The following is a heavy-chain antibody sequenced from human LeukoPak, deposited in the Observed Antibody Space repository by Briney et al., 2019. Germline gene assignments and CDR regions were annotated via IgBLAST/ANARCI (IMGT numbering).Heavy chain of an antibody. J-gene: IGHJ4*02. CDR2: IYYSGST. D-gene: IGHD3-22*01. CDR3: ARDPNYYDIYERYGLFDY. V-gene: IGHV4-59*12. CDR1: GGSISSYY. Sequence: PSETLSLTCTVSGGSISSYYWSWIRQPPGKGLEWIGYIYYSGSTNYNPSLKSRVTISVDTSKNQFSLKLSSVTAADTAVYYCARDPNYYDIYERYGLFDYWGQGTLVTVSS.